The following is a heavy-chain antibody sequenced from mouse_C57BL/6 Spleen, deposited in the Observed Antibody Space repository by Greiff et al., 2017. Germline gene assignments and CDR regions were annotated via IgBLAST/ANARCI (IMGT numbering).Heavy chain of an antibody. V-gene: IGHV1-80*01. CDR2: IYPGDGDT. CDR1: GYAFSSYW. CDR3: ARYYAMDY. J-gene: IGHJ4*01. Sequence: VKLVESGAELVKPGASVKISCKASGYAFSSYWMNWVKQRPGKGLEWIGQIYPGDGDTNYNGKFKGKATLTADKSSSTAYMKLSSLTSEDSAVYFCARYYAMDYWGQGTSVTVSS.